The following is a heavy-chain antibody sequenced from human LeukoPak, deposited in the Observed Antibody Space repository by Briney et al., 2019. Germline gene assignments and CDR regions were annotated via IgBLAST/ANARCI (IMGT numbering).Heavy chain of an antibody. D-gene: IGHD3-22*01. J-gene: IGHJ4*02. Sequence: ASVKVSCKVSGYTLTELSMHWVRQAPGKGLEWMGGFDPEDGETIYAQKFQGRVTMTEDTSTDTAYMELNSLRAEDTAVYYCARDRHQYYYDSSGFFWGQGTLVSVSS. CDR2: FDPEDGET. V-gene: IGHV1-24*01. CDR3: ARDRHQYYYDSSGFF. CDR1: GYTLTELS.